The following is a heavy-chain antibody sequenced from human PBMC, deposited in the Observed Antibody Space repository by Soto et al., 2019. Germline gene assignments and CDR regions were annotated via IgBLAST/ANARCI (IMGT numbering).Heavy chain of an antibody. CDR2: IMPIFRTP. D-gene: IGHD1-1*01. CDR3: ARDNDRPQLGGNYYYILDV. V-gene: IGHV1-69*12. J-gene: IGHJ6*02. CDR1: GGTFRNSA. Sequence: QVQLEQSGAEVKKPGSSVKVSCKASGGTFRNSAISWVRQAPGQGLEWMGGIMPIFRTPDYSQKFQGRVTITADESTSTDYMELSGLRSDDTAVYYCARDNDRPQLGGNYYYILDVWGQATTVTVSS.